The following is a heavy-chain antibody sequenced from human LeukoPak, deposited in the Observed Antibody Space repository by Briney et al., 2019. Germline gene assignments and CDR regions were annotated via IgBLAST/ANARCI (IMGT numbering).Heavy chain of an antibody. D-gene: IGHD5-24*01. CDR1: GFIFSTYG. J-gene: IGHJ4*02. CDR3: AKGGRSLQTY. Sequence: GGSLRLSCAASGFIFSTYGLHWVRQSPGRGLEWVAVIWYDGSQKYYADSVKGRFTISRDDSKNTIYLQMDSLRVEDTAVYYCAKGGRSLQTYWGQGTLVTVSS. V-gene: IGHV3-33*06. CDR2: IWYDGSQK.